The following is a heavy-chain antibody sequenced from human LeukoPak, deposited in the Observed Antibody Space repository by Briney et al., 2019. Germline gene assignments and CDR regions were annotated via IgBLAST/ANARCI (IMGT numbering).Heavy chain of an antibody. CDR2: INHSGST. CDR3: ARGTAYYDFWSGYGNWFDP. V-gene: IGHV4-34*01. Sequence: SETLSLTCAVYGGSFSGYYCSWIRQPPGKGLEWIGEINHSGSTNYNPSLKSRVTISVDTSKNQFSLKLSSVTAADTAVYYCARGTAYYDFWSGYGNWFDPWGQGNLVTVSS. D-gene: IGHD3-3*01. CDR1: GGSFSGYY. J-gene: IGHJ5*02.